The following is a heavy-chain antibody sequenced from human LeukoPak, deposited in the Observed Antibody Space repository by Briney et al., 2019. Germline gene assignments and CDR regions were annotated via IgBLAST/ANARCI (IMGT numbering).Heavy chain of an antibody. V-gene: IGHV3-11*04. CDR2: INSSGSTI. Sequence: PGVSLRLSCAASGFTFSYYYMIWIRHAPGKGLEGVSYINSSGSTIDYADSVKVRFTIARDNATNSLYLQMNSLRAEDTAVYYCARQGGYSYGLDYWGQGTLVTVSS. J-gene: IGHJ4*02. D-gene: IGHD5-18*01. CDR1: GFTFSYYY. CDR3: ARQGGYSYGLDY.